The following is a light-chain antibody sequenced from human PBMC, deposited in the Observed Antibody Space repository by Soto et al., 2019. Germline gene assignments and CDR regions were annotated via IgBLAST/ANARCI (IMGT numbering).Light chain of an antibody. Sequence: QSVLTQPPSASGSPGQSVTISCIGTSSDVGAYNYVSWYQQHPGKVPKLMIYEVSKRPSGVPDRFSGPKSGNTASLTVSGLQADDEAEYYCSSHAGRNNFYVFGTGTNVNGL. J-gene: IGLJ1*01. CDR1: SSDVGAYNY. CDR2: EVS. V-gene: IGLV2-8*01. CDR3: SSHAGRNNFYV.